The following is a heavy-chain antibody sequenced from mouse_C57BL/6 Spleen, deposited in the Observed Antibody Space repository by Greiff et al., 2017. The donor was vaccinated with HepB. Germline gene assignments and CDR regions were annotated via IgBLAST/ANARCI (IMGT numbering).Heavy chain of an antibody. CDR3: ARDLRYYDYDDYYAMDY. J-gene: IGHJ4*01. D-gene: IGHD2-4*01. CDR1: GFTFSSYA. CDR2: ISDGGSYT. Sequence: EVKLVESGGGLVKPGGSLKLSCAASGFTFSSYAMSWVRQTPEKRLEWVATISDGGSYTYYPDNVKGRFTISRDNAKNNLYLQMSHLKSEDTAMYYCARDLRYYDYDDYYAMDYWGQGTSVTVSS. V-gene: IGHV5-4*01.